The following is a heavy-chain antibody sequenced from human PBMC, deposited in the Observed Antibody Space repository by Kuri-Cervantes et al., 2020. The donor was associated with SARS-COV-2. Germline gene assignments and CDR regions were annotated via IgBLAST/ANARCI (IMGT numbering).Heavy chain of an antibody. CDR3: ARRDIVVVPAANDAFDI. Sequence: ASVKVSCKASGHAFTSYAMRWVRQAPGQRLEWMGWINAGNGNTKYSQKFQGRVTITRDTSASTAYMELSSLRSEDTAVYYCARRDIVVVPAANDAFDIWGQGTMVTVSS. D-gene: IGHD2-2*01. J-gene: IGHJ3*02. CDR1: GHAFTSYA. V-gene: IGHV1-3*01. CDR2: INAGNGNT.